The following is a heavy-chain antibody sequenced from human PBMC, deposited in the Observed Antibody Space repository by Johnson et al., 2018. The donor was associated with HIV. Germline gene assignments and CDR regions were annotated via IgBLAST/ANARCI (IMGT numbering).Heavy chain of an antibody. V-gene: IGHV3-33*06. D-gene: IGHD3-9*01. CDR3: AKADDILTGYYKGFDAFDI. J-gene: IGHJ3*02. CDR2: TWYDGSNK. Sequence: QVQLVESGGGVVQPGRSLRLSCAASGYTFSSYGMHWVRQAPGKELEWVAVTWYDGSNKYYADSVKGGITNHRDNSTNTLYLQLNSLRAEDTAVYYCAKADDILTGYYKGFDAFDIWGQGTMVTVS. CDR1: GYTFSSYG.